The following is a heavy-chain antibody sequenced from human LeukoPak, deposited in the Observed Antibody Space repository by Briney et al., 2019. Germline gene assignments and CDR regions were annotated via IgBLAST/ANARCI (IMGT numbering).Heavy chain of an antibody. CDR3: ARGRQLNS. D-gene: IGHD1-1*01. V-gene: IGHV4-34*01. CDR1: GGSFSDYL. Sequence: SETLSLTCAVYGGSFSDYLWSWIRQFPGKGLEWIGEINHCGDTNYNPSLKSRVTISVDTSKNQFSLKLSSVTAADTAVYYCARGRQLNSWGQGSLVTVSS. J-gene: IGHJ4*02. CDR2: INHCGDT.